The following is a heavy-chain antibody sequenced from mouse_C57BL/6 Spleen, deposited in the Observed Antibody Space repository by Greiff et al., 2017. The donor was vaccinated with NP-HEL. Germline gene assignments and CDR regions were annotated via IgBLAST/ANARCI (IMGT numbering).Heavy chain of an antibody. CDR2: INPSSGYT. V-gene: IGHV1-7*01. CDR1: GYTFTSYW. Sequence: QVQLQQSGAELAKPGASVKLSCKASGYTFTSYWMHWVNQRPGQGLEWIGYINPSSGYTKYNQKFKDKATLTADKSSSTAYMQLSSLTYEDSAVYYCARDYVGYYYAMDYWGQGTSVTVSS. CDR3: ARDYVGYYYAMDY. D-gene: IGHD1-1*01. J-gene: IGHJ4*01.